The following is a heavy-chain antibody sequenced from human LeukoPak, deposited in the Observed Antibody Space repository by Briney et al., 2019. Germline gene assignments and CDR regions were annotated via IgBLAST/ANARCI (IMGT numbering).Heavy chain of an antibody. CDR2: ISSSGSTI. J-gene: IGHJ3*02. CDR3: AKDYSRDGYYADTFHI. D-gene: IGHD3-3*01. CDR1: GFTFSDYY. V-gene: IGHV3-11*04. Sequence: GGSLRLSCAASGFTFSDYYMSWIRQAPGKGLEWVSYISSSGSTIYYADSVKGRFTISRDNAKNSLYLQMNSLRAEDTAVYYCAKDYSRDGYYADTFHIWGQGTMVTVSS.